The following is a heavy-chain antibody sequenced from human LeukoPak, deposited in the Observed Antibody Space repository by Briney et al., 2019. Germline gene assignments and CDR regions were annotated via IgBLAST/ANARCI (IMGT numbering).Heavy chain of an antibody. V-gene: IGHV3-23*01. CDR2: ISGSGGST. CDR1: GFTFSSYA. Sequence: GGSLRLSCAASGFTFSSYAVSWVRQAPGKGLEWVSAISGSGGSTYYADSVKGRFTISRDNSKNTLYLQMNSLRAEDTAVYYCAKDLDRVVDYGDAFDIWGQGTMVTVSS. J-gene: IGHJ3*02. CDR3: AKDLDRVVDYGDAFDI. D-gene: IGHD4-17*01.